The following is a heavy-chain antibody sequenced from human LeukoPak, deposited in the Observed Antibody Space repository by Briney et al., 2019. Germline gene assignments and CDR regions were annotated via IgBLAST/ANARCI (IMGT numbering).Heavy chain of an antibody. CDR2: ISAYNGNT. Sequence: ASVKVFCKASGYTFTSYGISWVRQAPGQGLEWMGWISAYNGNTNYAQKLQGRVTMTTDASTSTAYMELRSLRSDDTAVYYCARTTHYDFWSGYYTGGFNNWFDPWGQGTLVTVSS. CDR3: ARTTHYDFWSGYYTGGFNNWFDP. V-gene: IGHV1-18*01. D-gene: IGHD3-3*01. J-gene: IGHJ5*02. CDR1: GYTFTSYG.